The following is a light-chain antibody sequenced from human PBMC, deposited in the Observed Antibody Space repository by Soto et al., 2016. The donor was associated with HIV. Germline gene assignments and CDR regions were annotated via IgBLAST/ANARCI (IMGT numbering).Light chain of an antibody. Sequence: DIQLTQSPSFLSASVGDRVTITCRASQGIRGYLAWYQQKPGIAPNLLIYGASTLQSGVPSRFSGSGAGTEFTLTISCLQPEDFATYYCQRVNSAPWTFGQGTKVEIK. CDR1: QGIRGY. CDR3: QRVNSAPWT. J-gene: IGKJ1*01. CDR2: GAS. V-gene: IGKV1-9*01.